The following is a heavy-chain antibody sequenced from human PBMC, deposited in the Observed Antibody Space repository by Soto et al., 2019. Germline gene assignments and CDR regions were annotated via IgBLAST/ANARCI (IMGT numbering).Heavy chain of an antibody. CDR3: ARDRPPDY. Sequence: QVQLVQSGAEVKKPGASVKVSCKASGDTFTSYYVHWVRQAPGQGLEWMGIINPRDGSTTYAQKFQGRVTMTRDSSTSTVYMELSSLGSEDTAVYYCARDRPPDYWGQGTLVTVSS. V-gene: IGHV1-46*01. CDR1: GDTFTSYY. CDR2: INPRDGST. J-gene: IGHJ4*02.